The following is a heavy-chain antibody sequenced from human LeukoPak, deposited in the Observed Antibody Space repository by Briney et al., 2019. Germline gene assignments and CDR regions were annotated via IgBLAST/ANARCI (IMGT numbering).Heavy chain of an antibody. CDR3: ARDGGYSYGYGFDY. CDR1: GFTVSTDY. J-gene: IGHJ4*02. D-gene: IGHD5-18*01. CDR2: IYGGGST. V-gene: IGHV3-53*01. Sequence: GGSLRLSCAASGFTVSTDYMSWVRQAPGKGLEWVSVIYGGGSTYDADSVKGRFTISRDNPKNTLYLQINNLRAEDTAVYYCARDGGYSYGYGFDYWGQGTLVTVSS.